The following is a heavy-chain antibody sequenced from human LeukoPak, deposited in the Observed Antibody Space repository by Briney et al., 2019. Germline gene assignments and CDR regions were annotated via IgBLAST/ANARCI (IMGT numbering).Heavy chain of an antibody. Sequence: GGSLRLSCSASGFTFSSYAMHWVRQAPGKGLEYVSAISSNGGSTYYADSVKGHFIISRDNSKNTLYLQMDSLRAEDTAIYYCAKDFSVVRGLNAFDHWGQGTLVTVSS. CDR3: AKDFSVVRGLNAFDH. CDR1: GFTFSSYA. CDR2: ISSNGGST. V-gene: IGHV3-64*04. D-gene: IGHD3-10*01. J-gene: IGHJ4*02.